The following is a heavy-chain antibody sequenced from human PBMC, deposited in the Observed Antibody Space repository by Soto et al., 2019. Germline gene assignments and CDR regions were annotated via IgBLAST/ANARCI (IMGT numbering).Heavy chain of an antibody. V-gene: IGHV4-30-4*01. CDR3: ARERRYYYDSSGYHFDY. Sequence: QVQLQESGPGLVKPSQTLSLTCTVSGGSISSGDYYWSWIRQPPGKGLEWIGYIYYSGSTYYNPSLKSRVTISLDTSKNQYSLKLSSVTAADTSVYYCARERRYYYDSSGYHFDYWGQGTLVTVSS. D-gene: IGHD3-22*01. CDR1: GGSISSGDYY. J-gene: IGHJ4*02. CDR2: IYYSGST.